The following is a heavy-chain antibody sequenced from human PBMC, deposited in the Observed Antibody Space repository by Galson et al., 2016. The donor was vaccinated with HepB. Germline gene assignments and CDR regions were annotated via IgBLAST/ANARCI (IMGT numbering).Heavy chain of an antibody. Sequence: SVKVSCKASGYTFSGYYMQWVRQAPGQGLEWMGWINPVSGGTNYAQKFQDRVTMTRDTSITTAYLELTRLRSDDTAVYYCARDIGVPFDFWGQGTLITVSS. CDR3: ARDIGVPFDF. V-gene: IGHV1-2*02. CDR1: GYTFSGYY. J-gene: IGHJ4*02. CDR2: INPVSGGT. D-gene: IGHD2-15*01.